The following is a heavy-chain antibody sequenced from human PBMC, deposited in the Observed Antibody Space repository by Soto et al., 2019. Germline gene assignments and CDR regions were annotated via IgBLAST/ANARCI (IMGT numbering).Heavy chain of an antibody. CDR2: INPSGGST. V-gene: IGHV1-46*01. D-gene: IGHD5-12*01. CDR1: GYTFTSYY. J-gene: IGHJ6*02. Sequence: QVQLVQSGAEVKKPGASVKVSCKASGYTFTSYYMHWVRQAPGQGLEWMGIINPSGGSTSYAQKFQGRVTMNRDTSTSXXXXXXXXXXXXXXXXXXXXXXXVDIVATTRVSGGMDVWGQGTTVTVSS. CDR3: XXXXVDIVATTRVSGGMDV.